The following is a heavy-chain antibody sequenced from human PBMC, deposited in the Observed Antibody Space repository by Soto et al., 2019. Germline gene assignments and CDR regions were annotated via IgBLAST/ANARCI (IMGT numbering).Heavy chain of an antibody. D-gene: IGHD2-15*01. CDR1: GGSISRYY. J-gene: IGHJ5*02. V-gene: IGHV4-59*01. CDR3: ARGTGYCSGGSCYNYFDP. Sequence: SETLSLTCNDSGGSISRYYCRWIRQPPGKGLEWIGYIYYSGSTNYNPSLKSRVTISVDTSKNQFSLKLSSVTAADTAVYYCARGTGYCSGGSCYNYFDPWGQGTLVTVS. CDR2: IYYSGST.